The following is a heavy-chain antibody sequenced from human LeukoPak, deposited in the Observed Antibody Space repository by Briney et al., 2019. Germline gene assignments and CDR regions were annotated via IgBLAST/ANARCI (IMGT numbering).Heavy chain of an antibody. Sequence: TGGSLRLSCAVSGFSASNNYVSWVRQAPGKGLEWAAIIYIAGTTYHADSVRGRFIISRDNSKNTVYLQMNSLRADDTAVYYCARGGGTAGYYYQMDVWGQGTTVTVSS. J-gene: IGHJ6*02. V-gene: IGHV3-66*01. D-gene: IGHD1-1*01. CDR3: ARGGGTAGYYYQMDV. CDR1: GFSASNNY. CDR2: IYIAGTT.